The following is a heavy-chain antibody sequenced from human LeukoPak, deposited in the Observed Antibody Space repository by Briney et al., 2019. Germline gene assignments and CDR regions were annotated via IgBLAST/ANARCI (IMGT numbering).Heavy chain of an antibody. CDR1: GYTFTSYG. Sequence: GASVKVSCKASGYTFTSYGISWVRQAPGQGLEWMGWISAYNGNTNYAQKLQGRVTMTTDTSMSTAYMELRSLRSDDTAVYYCARENYVDTAMDAFDIWGQGTMVTVSS. CDR3: ARENYVDTAMDAFDI. CDR2: ISAYNGNT. V-gene: IGHV1-18*01. D-gene: IGHD5-18*01. J-gene: IGHJ3*02.